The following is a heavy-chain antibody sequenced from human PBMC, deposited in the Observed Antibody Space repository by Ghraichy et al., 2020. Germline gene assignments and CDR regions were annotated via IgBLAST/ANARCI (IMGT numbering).Heavy chain of an antibody. CDR1: GFTFSSYA. D-gene: IGHD6-19*01. J-gene: IGHJ4*02. Sequence: LSLTCAASGFTFSSYAMNWVRQAPGKGLEWVSYVSGSSSSVYYADSVKGRFTISRDNAKNSLYLQMDSLRDEDTAVYYCARDATSSVWGFDYWGQGALVTVSS. CDR3: ARDATSSVWGFDY. CDR2: VSGSSSSV. V-gene: IGHV3-48*02.